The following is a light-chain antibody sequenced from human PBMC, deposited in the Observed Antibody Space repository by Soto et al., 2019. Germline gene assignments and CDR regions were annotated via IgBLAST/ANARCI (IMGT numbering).Light chain of an antibody. CDR3: QQRRNWPWT. CDR2: DAS. Sequence: EIVLTQSPVTLSLSPGERATLSCRASQTVSNFLAWYQQKPGQAPRLLISDASNRATGIPGRFSGIGSGTEFSLTISSLEPEDFAVYYTQQRRNWPWTFGQGTKVEIK. V-gene: IGKV3-11*01. CDR1: QTVSNF. J-gene: IGKJ1*01.